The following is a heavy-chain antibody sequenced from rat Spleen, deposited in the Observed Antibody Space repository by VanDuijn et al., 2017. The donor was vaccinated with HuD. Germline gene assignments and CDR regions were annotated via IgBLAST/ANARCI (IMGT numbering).Heavy chain of an antibody. Sequence: EVQLVESGGGLVQPGRSLKLSCAASGFTFSDYTMAWVRQAPKKGLEWVASISYDGTATYYRDSVKGRFTLSRDNAKNTLYLQMDSLRPEDSATYYCATDGYYDGTYYSVYVMDAWGQGASVTVSS. D-gene: IGHD1-12*02. CDR2: ISYDGTAT. CDR3: ATDGYYDGTYYSVYVMDA. CDR1: GFTFSDYT. J-gene: IGHJ4*01. V-gene: IGHV5-17*01.